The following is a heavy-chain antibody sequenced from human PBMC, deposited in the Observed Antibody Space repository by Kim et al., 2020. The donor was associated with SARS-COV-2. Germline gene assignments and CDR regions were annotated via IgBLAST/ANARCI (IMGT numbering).Heavy chain of an antibody. CDR3: ARDRVGGAFDI. Sequence: IYYADSVKGRFTISRDNAKNSLYLQMNSLRAEDTAVYYCARDRVGGAFDIWGQGTMVTVSS. D-gene: IGHD3-10*01. CDR2: I. V-gene: IGHV3-11*01. J-gene: IGHJ3*02.